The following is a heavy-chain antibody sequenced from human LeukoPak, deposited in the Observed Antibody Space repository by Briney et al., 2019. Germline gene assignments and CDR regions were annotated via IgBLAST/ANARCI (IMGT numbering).Heavy chain of an antibody. CDR2: IYSGGST. D-gene: IGHD5-18*01. Sequence: GGSLRLSCAASGFSVSSVYMTWVRQAPGKGLEWVSVIYSGGSTYYADSVKGRFTISRDNSKNTLYLQMNNLRVEDTAVYYCARYHTALNYWGQGALVTASS. J-gene: IGHJ4*02. CDR1: GFSVSSVY. V-gene: IGHV3-53*01. CDR3: ARYHTALNY.